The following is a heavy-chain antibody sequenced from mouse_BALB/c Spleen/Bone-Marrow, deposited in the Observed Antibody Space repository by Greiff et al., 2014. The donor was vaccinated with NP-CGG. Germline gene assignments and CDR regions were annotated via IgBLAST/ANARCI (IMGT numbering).Heavy chain of an antibody. D-gene: IGHD3-3*01. CDR2: ISSGSSTI. Sequence: EVKLVESGGGLVQPGGSRKLSCAASGFTFSSFGMHWVRQAPEKGLEWVAYISSGSSTIYYADTMKGRFTISGDNPKNTLFLQMASLGSEDTAMYYCTRSGTLGSMDYWGQGTSVTVSS. CDR1: GFTFSSFG. V-gene: IGHV5-17*02. J-gene: IGHJ4*01. CDR3: TRSGTLGSMDY.